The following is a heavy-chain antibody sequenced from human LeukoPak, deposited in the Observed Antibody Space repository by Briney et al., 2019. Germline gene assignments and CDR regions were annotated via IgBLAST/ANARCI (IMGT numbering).Heavy chain of an antibody. CDR1: GFTFIDYG. J-gene: IGHJ4*02. CDR3: ARESTTFDY. V-gene: IGHV1-18*04. CDR2: ISSYNGNT. Sequence: ASVKVSCKASGFTFIDYGISWVRQAPGQGLEWMGWISSYNGNTNYAQKVQDRVTMTTDTSTSTAYMELRSLRSDDTAVYYCARESTTFDYWGQGTLVTVSS. D-gene: IGHD1-1*01.